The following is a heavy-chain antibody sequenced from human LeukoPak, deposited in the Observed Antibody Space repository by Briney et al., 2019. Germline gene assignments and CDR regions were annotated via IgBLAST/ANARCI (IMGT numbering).Heavy chain of an antibody. D-gene: IGHD3-22*01. CDR2: INPNSGGT. J-gene: IGHJ4*02. V-gene: IGHV1-2*02. Sequence: ASVKVSCKASGYTFTGYYMHWVRQAPGQGLEWMGWINPNSGGTNYAQKFQGRVTMTRDTSISTAYMELSRLRPDDTAVYYCARGSYYYDSSGYYYHYWGQGTLVTVSS. CDR3: ARGSYYYDSSGYYYHY. CDR1: GYTFTGYY.